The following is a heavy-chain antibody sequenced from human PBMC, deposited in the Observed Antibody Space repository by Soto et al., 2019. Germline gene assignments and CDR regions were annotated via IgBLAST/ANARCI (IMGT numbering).Heavy chain of an antibody. Sequence: GESLKISCKGSGYSFTSYWISWVRQMPGKGLEWMGRIDPSDSYTNYSPSFQGHVTISADKSISTAYLQWSSLKASDTAMYYCARGDCTNGVCYRGYYYYGMDVWGRGTTVTVSS. CDR1: GYSFTSYW. CDR3: ARGDCTNGVCYRGYYYYGMDV. J-gene: IGHJ6*02. V-gene: IGHV5-10-1*01. CDR2: IDPSDSYT. D-gene: IGHD2-8*01.